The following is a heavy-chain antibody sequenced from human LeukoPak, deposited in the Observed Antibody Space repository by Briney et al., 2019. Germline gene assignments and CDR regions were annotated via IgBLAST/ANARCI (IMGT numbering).Heavy chain of an antibody. V-gene: IGHV5-51*01. CDR1: GYSFTNYW. Sequence: PGESLKISCKGSGYSFTNYWIGWVRQMPGKGLDWMGIIYPADSDTRYSPSFQGQVTMSADKSISTAYLQWSSLRASDTAMYYCARSGYSGYEGDYWGQGTLVTVSS. J-gene: IGHJ4*02. CDR2: IYPADSDT. CDR3: ARSGYSGYEGDY. D-gene: IGHD5-12*01.